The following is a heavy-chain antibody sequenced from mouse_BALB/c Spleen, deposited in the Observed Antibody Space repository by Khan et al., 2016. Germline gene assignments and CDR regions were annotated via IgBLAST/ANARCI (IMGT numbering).Heavy chain of an antibody. J-gene: IGHJ3*01. Sequence: QVQLKESGAELVRPGTSVKVSCKASGYAFTNCLIEWVKQRPGQGLEWIGVINPGSGGTNYNERFKGKATLTADNSSSTAYMQLSSLTSDDSAVYVGASQYGSGYVGFAYWGQGTLVTVSA. CDR1: GYAFTNCL. CDR3: ASQYGSGYVGFAY. V-gene: IGHV1-54*01. CDR2: INPGSGGT. D-gene: IGHD1-1*01.